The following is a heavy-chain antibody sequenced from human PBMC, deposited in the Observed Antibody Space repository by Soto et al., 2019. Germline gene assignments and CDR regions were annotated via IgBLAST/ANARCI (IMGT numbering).Heavy chain of an antibody. J-gene: IGHJ4*02. Sequence: GESLKISCAASGFTFSSYWMSWVRQAPGKGLEWVANIKQDGSEKYYVDSVKGRFTISRDTAENSLYLQMNSLRAEDTAVYYCARGNDYGDPSDYWGQGTLVTVSS. D-gene: IGHD4-17*01. CDR1: GFTFSSYW. V-gene: IGHV3-7*01. CDR3: ARGNDYGDPSDY. CDR2: IKQDGSEK.